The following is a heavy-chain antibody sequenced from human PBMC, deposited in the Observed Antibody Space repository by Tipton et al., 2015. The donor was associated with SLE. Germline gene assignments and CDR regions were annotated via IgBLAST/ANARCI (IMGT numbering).Heavy chain of an antibody. CDR2: INHSGST. CDR3: ATGYDFQTGWFQH. V-gene: IGHV4-34*01. J-gene: IGHJ1*01. Sequence: TLSLTCAVYGGSFSGYYWSWIRQPPGKGLEWIGEINHSGSTNYNPSLKSRVTISVDTSKNQFSRKLSPVTAADTAVYYCATGYDFQTGWFQHWGQGTLVTVSS. CDR1: GGSFSGYY. D-gene: IGHD5-12*01.